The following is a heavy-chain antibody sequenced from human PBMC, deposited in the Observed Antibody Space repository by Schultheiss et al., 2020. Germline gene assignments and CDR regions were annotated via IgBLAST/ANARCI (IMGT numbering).Heavy chain of an antibody. D-gene: IGHD1-26*01. V-gene: IGHV3-30-3*01. CDR2: ISYDGSNK. Sequence: GGSLRLSCAASGFTFSSYAMHWVRQAPGKGLEWVAVISYDGSNKYYADSVKGRFTISRDNSKNTLYLQMNSLRAEDTAVYYCARDGPRMGATGPFDYWGQGTLVTVSS. CDR1: GFTFSSYA. CDR3: ARDGPRMGATGPFDY. J-gene: IGHJ4*02.